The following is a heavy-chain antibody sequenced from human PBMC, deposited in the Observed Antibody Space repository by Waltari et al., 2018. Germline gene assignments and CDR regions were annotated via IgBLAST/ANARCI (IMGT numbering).Heavy chain of an antibody. CDR2: IKPDGSEK. J-gene: IGHJ4*02. CDR3: VQGGFYYAD. Sequence: EVQVVESGGGLVQHGGSLSLSCVAAGFTFSNYWMSWVRQAPGKGLEWVANIKPDGSEKNHVDSVKGRFTISRDNAKNSLYLQMNSLRAEDTAVYYCVQGGFYYADWGQGTLVTVSS. D-gene: IGHD3-10*01. V-gene: IGHV3-7*01. CDR1: GFTFSNYW.